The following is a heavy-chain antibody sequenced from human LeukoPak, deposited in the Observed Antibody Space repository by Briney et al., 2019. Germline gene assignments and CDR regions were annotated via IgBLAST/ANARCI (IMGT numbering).Heavy chain of an antibody. V-gene: IGHV4-34*01. D-gene: IGHD6-19*01. CDR1: GGSFSGYY. Sequence: SETLSLTGAVYGGSFSGYYWCWIRQPPGKGLEWIGEINHSGSTNYNPSLKSRVTISVDTSKNQFSLKLSSVTAADTAVYYCARGPTGIAVAGNFDYWGQGTLVTVSS. CDR2: INHSGST. J-gene: IGHJ4*02. CDR3: ARGPTGIAVAGNFDY.